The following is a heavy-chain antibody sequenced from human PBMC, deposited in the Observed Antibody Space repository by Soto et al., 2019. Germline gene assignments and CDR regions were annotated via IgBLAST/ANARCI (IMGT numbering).Heavy chain of an antibody. CDR1: GFTFSSYA. Sequence: PGGSLRLSCAASGFTFSSYAMHWVRQAPGKGLEWVAVISYDGSNKYYADSVKGRFTISRDNSKNTLYLQMNSLRAEDTAVYYCARCVQVAVAGTYYYYGMDVWGQGTTVTVSS. CDR2: ISYDGSNK. J-gene: IGHJ6*02. V-gene: IGHV3-30-3*01. D-gene: IGHD6-19*01. CDR3: ARCVQVAVAGTYYYYGMDV.